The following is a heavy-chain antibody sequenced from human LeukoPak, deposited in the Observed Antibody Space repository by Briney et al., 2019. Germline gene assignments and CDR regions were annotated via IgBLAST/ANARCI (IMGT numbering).Heavy chain of an antibody. V-gene: IGHV1-2*02. CDR1: GYTFTVYY. D-gene: IGHD1-26*01. CDR2: INPNSGGT. CDR3: AREYSGSENGMDV. J-gene: IGHJ6*02. Sequence: ASVRVSFKASGYTFTVYYMHWVRQAPGQGLEWMGWINPNSGGTNYAQKFQGRVTMTRDTSISTAYMELSRLRSDDTAVYYCAREYSGSENGMDVWGQGTTVTVSS.